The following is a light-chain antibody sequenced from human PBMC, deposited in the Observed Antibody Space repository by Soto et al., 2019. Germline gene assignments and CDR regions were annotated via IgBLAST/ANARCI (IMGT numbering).Light chain of an antibody. CDR2: GAS. J-gene: IGKJ1*01. Sequence: EVVMTQSPATLSLSPGERATLSCRASQSVSSYLAWHQQKPGQAPRLLIYGASTRATGVPDRFSGSGSGTDFTLTISRLETEDFAVYHCQQYGSLSWTFGQGTKVDIK. CDR3: QQYGSLSWT. CDR1: QSVSSY. V-gene: IGKV3-20*01.